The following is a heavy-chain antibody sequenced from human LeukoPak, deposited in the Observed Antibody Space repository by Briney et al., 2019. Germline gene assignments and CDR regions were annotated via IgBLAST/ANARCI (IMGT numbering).Heavy chain of an antibody. CDR2: INHSGST. CDR3: ARAYCSGGSCRQKKYYFDY. D-gene: IGHD2-15*01. CDR1: GGSFSGYY. Sequence: SETLSLTCAVYGGSFSGYYWSWIRQPPGKGLEWIGEINHSGSTNYNPSLKSRVTISVDTSKNQFSLKLSSVTTADTAVYYCARAYCSGGSCRQKKYYFDYWGQGTLVTVSS. J-gene: IGHJ4*02. V-gene: IGHV4-34*01.